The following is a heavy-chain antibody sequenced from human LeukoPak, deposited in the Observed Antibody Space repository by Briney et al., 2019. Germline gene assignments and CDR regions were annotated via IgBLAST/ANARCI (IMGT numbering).Heavy chain of an antibody. D-gene: IGHD3-10*01. J-gene: IGHJ4*02. Sequence: SETPSLTSIVSGASISGHYSSWIRQPPGKEPEWIGRVHTSRGTKYNSSLKSRLTIPVHTSNTKFSLHLTSVTAADTAVHYSAKGGESSLPFDYWGQGTLVTVSS. CDR2: VHTSRGT. CDR1: GASISGHY. CDR3: AKGGESSLPFDY. V-gene: IGHV4-4*07.